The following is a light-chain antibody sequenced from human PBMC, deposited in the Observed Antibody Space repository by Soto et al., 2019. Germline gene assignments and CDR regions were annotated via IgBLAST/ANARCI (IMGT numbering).Light chain of an antibody. V-gene: IGLV1-40*01. J-gene: IGLJ3*02. CDR1: NSNIGAGYD. Sequence: QAVVTQPPSVSGAPGQRVTISCTGYNSNIGAGYDVHWYQQLPGTAPNLLIYGNSNRPSGVPDRFSASKSGTSASLAITGLQAEDEADYYCQSYDSSLSGWVFGGGTKLTVL. CDR3: QSYDSSLSGWV. CDR2: GNS.